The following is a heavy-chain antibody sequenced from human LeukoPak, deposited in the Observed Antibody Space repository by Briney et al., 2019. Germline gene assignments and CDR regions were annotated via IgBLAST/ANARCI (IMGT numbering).Heavy chain of an antibody. CDR3: VEGTAGGLFDV. CDR2: MNHGVGT. Sequence: PSETLSLTCAFSGGSFIGYYWSWIRQPPGKGLEWIGEMNHGVGTNYNPSLKSRVTISVDTSKNQVSLKMTSVTAADTAVYYCVEGTAGGLFDVWGLGTQVTVSS. CDR1: GGSFIGYY. V-gene: IGHV4-34*01. J-gene: IGHJ4*02. D-gene: IGHD2-21*02.